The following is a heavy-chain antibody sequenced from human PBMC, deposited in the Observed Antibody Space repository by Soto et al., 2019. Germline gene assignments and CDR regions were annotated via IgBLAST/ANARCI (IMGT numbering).Heavy chain of an antibody. V-gene: IGHV4-34*01. CDR1: GGSFSGYY. D-gene: IGHD6-19*01. Sequence: SETLSLTCAVYGGSFSGYYWSWIRQPPGKGLEWIGEINHSGSTNYNPSLKSRVTISVDTSKNQFSLKLGSVTTADTAVYYCARGGIAVAGRGFDYWGQGTLVTVSS. CDR3: ARGGIAVAGRGFDY. CDR2: INHSGST. J-gene: IGHJ4*02.